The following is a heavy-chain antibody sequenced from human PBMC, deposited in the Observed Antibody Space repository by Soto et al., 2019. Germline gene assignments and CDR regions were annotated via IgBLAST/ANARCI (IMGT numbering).Heavy chain of an antibody. CDR1: GFTFSSYW. Sequence: GSLRLSCAASGFTFSSYWMSWVRQAPGKGLEWVDNIKQDGSEKYYVDTVKGRFTISRDNSKNTLYLQMNSLRAEDTAVYYFARGYDFWSGYYYPYGMDVWGQGTTVTVSS. V-gene: IGHV3-7*02. J-gene: IGHJ6*02. CDR3: ARGYDFWSGYYYPYGMDV. D-gene: IGHD3-3*01. CDR2: IKQDGSEK.